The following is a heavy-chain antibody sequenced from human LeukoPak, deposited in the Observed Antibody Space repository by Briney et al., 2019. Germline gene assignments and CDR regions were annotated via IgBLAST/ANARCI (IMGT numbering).Heavy chain of an antibody. CDR2: IYSSGST. CDR1: GGSSSNYY. D-gene: IGHD3-22*01. CDR3: ARDYYYDSSGSLNDAFDI. J-gene: IGHJ3*02. Sequence: TSETLSLTCTVSGGSSSNYYWSWIRQPAGKGLKWIGRIYSSGSTNHNPSLKSRVTMSVDTSKNQFSLRLSSVTAADAAVYYCARDYYYDSSGSLNDAFDIWGQGTMVTVSS. V-gene: IGHV4-4*07.